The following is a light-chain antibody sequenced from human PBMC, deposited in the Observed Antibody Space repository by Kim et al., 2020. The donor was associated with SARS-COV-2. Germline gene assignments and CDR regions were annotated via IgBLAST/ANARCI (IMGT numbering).Light chain of an antibody. CDR3: QQYNDWPQT. CDR2: GAS. CDR1: QSVSSN. V-gene: IGKV3-15*01. J-gene: IGKJ1*01. Sequence: VSRGERATRTCRASQSVSSNLAGYQQKPGQAPRLLVYGASSRATGVPARFSGSASGTEFTLTISSLQSEDFAVYYCQQYNDWPQTFGQGTKVDIK.